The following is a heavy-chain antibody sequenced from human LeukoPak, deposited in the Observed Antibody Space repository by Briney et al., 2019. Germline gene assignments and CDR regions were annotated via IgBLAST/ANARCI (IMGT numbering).Heavy chain of an antibody. CDR3: ARESGDSYDFDY. CDR1: GGSISSSIYY. CDR2: IYYSGST. D-gene: IGHD5-18*01. Sequence: SETLSLTCTVSGGSISSSIYYWGWIRPPPGKGLEWIGSIYYSGSTYYNPSLKTRVAISVDTSTNQFSLKLSSVTAAETAVYYCARESGDSYDFDYWGQGTLVTVSS. J-gene: IGHJ4*02. V-gene: IGHV4-39*07.